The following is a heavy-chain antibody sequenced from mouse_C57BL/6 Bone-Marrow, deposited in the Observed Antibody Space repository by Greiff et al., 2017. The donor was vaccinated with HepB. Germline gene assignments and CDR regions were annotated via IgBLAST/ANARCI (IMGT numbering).Heavy chain of an antibody. J-gene: IGHJ2*01. CDR2: ISSGGDYI. V-gene: IGHV5-9-1*02. CDR3: TRYYGSSPYYFDY. D-gene: IGHD1-1*01. Sequence: EVQLQESGEGLVKPGGSLKLSCAASGFTFSSYAMSWVRQTPEKRLEWVAYISSGGDYIYYADTAKGRFTISRDNARNTLYLQMSSLKSEDTAMYYCTRYYGSSPYYFDYWGQGTTLTVSS. CDR1: GFTFSSYA.